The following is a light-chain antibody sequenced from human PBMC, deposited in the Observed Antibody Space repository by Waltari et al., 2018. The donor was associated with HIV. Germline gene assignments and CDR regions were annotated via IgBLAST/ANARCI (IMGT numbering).Light chain of an antibody. V-gene: IGKV1-27*01. Sequence: DIQMTQSPSSLSGSVGDRVTITCRASQDISNYVAWYQQKPGKIPQLLIYAASTLQSGVPSRFSGGGSGTEFNFTIRSRQPEDVGTYYCQRYNSAPRTFGQGSTV. CDR3: QRYNSAPRT. J-gene: IGKJ1*01. CDR1: QDISNY. CDR2: AAS.